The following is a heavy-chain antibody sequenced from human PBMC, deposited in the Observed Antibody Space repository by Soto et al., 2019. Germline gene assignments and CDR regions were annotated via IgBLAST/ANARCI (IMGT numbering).Heavy chain of an antibody. CDR3: AKNGQPPYYYYGMDV. V-gene: IGHV1-18*01. CDR1: GYTFTRHG. D-gene: IGHD2-8*01. Sequence: ASVKVSCKASGYTFTRHGIIWVRQAPGQGLEWMGWISGYNGDTKYAQKFQGRVTMTVDTSTTTAYMELRSLTSDDRAVYYCAKNGQPPYYYYGMDVWGQGTTVTVSS. CDR2: ISGYNGDT. J-gene: IGHJ6*02.